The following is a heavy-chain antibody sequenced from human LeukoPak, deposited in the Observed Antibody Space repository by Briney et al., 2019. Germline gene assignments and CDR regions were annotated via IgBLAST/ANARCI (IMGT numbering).Heavy chain of an antibody. CDR2: INSDETST. Sequence: QPGESLRLSCAASGFTFSNYWMHWVRQAPGKGLEWVSRINSDETSTNYADSVKGRFTISRDNAKNTLYLQMNSLRAEDTAVYYCASRRSTSFDYWGQGPLVTVSS. CDR3: ASRRSTSFDY. V-gene: IGHV3-74*01. D-gene: IGHD5/OR15-5a*01. J-gene: IGHJ4*02. CDR1: GFTFSNYW.